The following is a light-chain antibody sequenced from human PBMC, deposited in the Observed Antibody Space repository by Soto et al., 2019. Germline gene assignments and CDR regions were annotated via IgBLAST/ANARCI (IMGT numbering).Light chain of an antibody. CDR1: SSDVGGYNY. CDR3: SSYTSSSTVV. CDR2: DVS. Sequence: QSALTQPASVSGSPGQSITISRTGTSSDVGGYNYVSWYQQHPGKVPKLMIYDVSNRPSGVSNRFSGSKSGNTASLTISGLQAEDEADFYCSSYTSSSTVVFGGGTKLTVL. J-gene: IGLJ2*01. V-gene: IGLV2-14*01.